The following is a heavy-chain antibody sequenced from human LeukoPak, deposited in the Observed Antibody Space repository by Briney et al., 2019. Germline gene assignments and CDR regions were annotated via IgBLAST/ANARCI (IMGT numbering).Heavy chain of an antibody. J-gene: IGHJ3*02. D-gene: IGHD5-18*01. Sequence: PGGSLRLSCAASGFTVSSNYMSWVRQAPGKGLEWVGRIKSKTDGGTTDYAAPVKGRFTISRDDSKNTLYLQMNSLKTEDTAVYYCTGSGVDTDGAFDIWGQGTMVTVSS. V-gene: IGHV3-15*01. CDR1: GFTVSSNY. CDR2: IKSKTDGGTT. CDR3: TGSGVDTDGAFDI.